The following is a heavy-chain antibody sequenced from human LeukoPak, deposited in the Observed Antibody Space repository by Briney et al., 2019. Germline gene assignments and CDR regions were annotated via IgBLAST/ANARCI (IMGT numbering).Heavy chain of an antibody. J-gene: IGHJ6*02. CDR3: ARGDYYDSSGYSTSRYYYGMDV. CDR1: GFTFSSNN. CDR2: ISSSSRYI. V-gene: IGHV3-21*01. D-gene: IGHD3-22*01. Sequence: PGGSLRLSCVASGFTFSSNNMNWVRQAPGKGLEWVSSISSSSRYIYNANSVKGRFTVSRDNAKNSMYLQMNSLRVEDTAVYYCARGDYYDSSGYSTSRYYYGMDVWGQGTTVTVSS.